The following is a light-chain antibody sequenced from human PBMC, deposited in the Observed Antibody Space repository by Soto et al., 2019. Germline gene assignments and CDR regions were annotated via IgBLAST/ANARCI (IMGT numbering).Light chain of an antibody. CDR3: QLHGDSPPGYT. CDR2: GVS. CDR1: QSVSSNY. J-gene: IGKJ2*01. V-gene: IGKV3-20*01. Sequence: EIVLTQSPGTLSLSPGQRATLSCRASQSVSSNYLAWYQQKPGQPPRLLIYGVSNRATGIPDRFSGSGSVTDFTLTISRRETEDFAVYYCQLHGDSPPGYTFGQGTRLEIK.